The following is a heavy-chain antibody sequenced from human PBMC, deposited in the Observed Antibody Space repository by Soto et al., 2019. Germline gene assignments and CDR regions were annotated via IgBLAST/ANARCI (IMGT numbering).Heavy chain of an antibody. V-gene: IGHV3-33*01. CDR3: ARDGATVTSYYFDY. CDR1: GFTFRSYG. J-gene: IGHJ4*02. CDR2: IWYDGSNK. D-gene: IGHD4-17*01. Sequence: GGSLRLSCAASGFTFRSYGMHWVRQAPGKGLEWVAVIWYDGSNKYYADSVKGRFTISRDNSKNTLYLQMNSLRAEDTAVYYCARDGATVTSYYFDYWGQGTLVTVSS.